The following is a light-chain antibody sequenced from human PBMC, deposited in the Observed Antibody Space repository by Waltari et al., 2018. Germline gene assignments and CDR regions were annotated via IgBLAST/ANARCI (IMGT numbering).Light chain of an antibody. V-gene: IGKV3-20*01. J-gene: IGKJ1*01. CDR3: QQYGSSQT. CDR1: QSVSSSY. CDR2: GAS. Sequence: EIVLTQSPGTLSLSPGERDTLSCRASQSVSSSYLAWYPQKPGQAPRPLIYGASSRATGIPDRFSGSGSGTDFTLTISRLEPEDFAVYYCQQYGSSQTFGQGTKVEIK.